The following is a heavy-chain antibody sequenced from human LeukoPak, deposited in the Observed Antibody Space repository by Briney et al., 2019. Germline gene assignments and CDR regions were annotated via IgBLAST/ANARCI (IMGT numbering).Heavy chain of an antibody. Sequence: GGSLRLSCVASGFTFSSYWMHWVRQAPGKGLVWVSRINSDGSSTTYADSVKGRFTISRDNAQNTLYLQMNSLRPEDTAVYYCAREYYYGSGSSDAFDIWGQGTMVTVSS. CDR3: AREYYYGSGSSDAFDI. V-gene: IGHV3-74*01. D-gene: IGHD3-10*01. J-gene: IGHJ3*02. CDR2: INSDGSST. CDR1: GFTFSSYW.